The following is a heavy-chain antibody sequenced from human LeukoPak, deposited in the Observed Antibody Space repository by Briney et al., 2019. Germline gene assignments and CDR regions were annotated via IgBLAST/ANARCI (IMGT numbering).Heavy chain of an antibody. V-gene: IGHV3-7*01. D-gene: IGHD6-6*01. CDR3: ARESFAARWD. J-gene: IGHJ4*02. CDR1: GFTFSRYW. CDR2: IKQDGSQK. Sequence: PGGSLRLSCAASGFTFSRYWMSWVRQAPGKGLEWVANIKQDGSQKSYVDSVKGRFTISRDNANNLLYLQMNSLRAEDTAVYYYARESFAARWDWGQGTLVTVSS.